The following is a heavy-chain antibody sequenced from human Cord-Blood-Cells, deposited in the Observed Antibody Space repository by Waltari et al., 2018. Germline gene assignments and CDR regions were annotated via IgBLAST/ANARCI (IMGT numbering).Heavy chain of an antibody. CDR1: GYTFTSYA. CDR3: ARGFDFWSGYLNWFDP. J-gene: IGHJ5*02. D-gene: IGHD3-3*01. V-gene: IGHV1-8*03. Sequence: QVQLVQSAAEVKKPGASVQVSCKASGYTFTSYAINWVRQDTRQGLEWMGWRNPNSGNTGYAQKFQGRVTITRNTSISTAYMELSSLRSEDTAVYYCARGFDFWSGYLNWFDPWGQGTLVTVSS. CDR2: RNPNSGNT.